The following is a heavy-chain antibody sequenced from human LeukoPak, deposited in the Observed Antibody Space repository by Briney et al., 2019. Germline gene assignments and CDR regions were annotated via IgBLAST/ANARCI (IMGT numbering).Heavy chain of an antibody. CDR2: INPNSGGT. D-gene: IGHD5-18*01. CDR3: ARVPTSYSYDWFDP. CDR1: GYTFTGYY. Sequence: ASVKVSCKASGYTFTGYYMHWVRQAPGQGLEWMGWINPNSGGTNYAQKFQGRVTMTRDTSISTAYMELSRLRSDDTAVYYCARVPTSYSYDWFDPWGQGTLVTVSS. V-gene: IGHV1-2*02. J-gene: IGHJ5*02.